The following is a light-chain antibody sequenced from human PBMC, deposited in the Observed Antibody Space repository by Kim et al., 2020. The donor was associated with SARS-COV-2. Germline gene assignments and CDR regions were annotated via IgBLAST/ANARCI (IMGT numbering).Light chain of an antibody. Sequence: GREATASCSGSTPNIGSNTLNWYQQHPGTAPKLLIYSNNQRPSGVPDRFSGSKSGTSASLAITGLQAEDEADYSCQSYDSSLSHAVFGGGTQLTVL. CDR1: TPNIGSNT. CDR2: SNN. V-gene: IGLV1-44*01. CDR3: QSYDSSLSHAV. J-gene: IGLJ7*01.